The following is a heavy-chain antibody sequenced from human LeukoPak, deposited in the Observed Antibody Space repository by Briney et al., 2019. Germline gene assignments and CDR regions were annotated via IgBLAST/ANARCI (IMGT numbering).Heavy chain of an antibody. D-gene: IGHD1-26*01. CDR2: IFPIFGAE. Sequence: SLWVSCKPSVVTFSGYAIGGGRQAPGERGEWVWGIFPIFGAENYEQEFQDRVTINTDESTRTAYMEQSSLRSEDTAVYYCASSGGERSSTFWDYYYYMDVWGKGTTVTVSS. CDR3: ASSGGERSSTFWDYYYYMDV. V-gene: IGHV1-69*05. J-gene: IGHJ6*03. CDR1: VVTFSGYA.